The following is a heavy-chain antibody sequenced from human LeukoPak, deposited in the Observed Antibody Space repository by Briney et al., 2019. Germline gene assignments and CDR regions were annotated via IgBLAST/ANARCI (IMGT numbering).Heavy chain of an antibody. D-gene: IGHD6-13*01. CDR1: GFTFSSYG. Sequence: GRSLRLSCAASGFTFSSYGMHWVRQAPGKGLEWVAVIWYDGSNKYYADSVKGRFTISRDNSKNTLYLQMNSLRAEDTAVYYCAREESRIALLSRYYYYGMDVWGQGTTVTVSS. CDR2: IWYDGSNK. V-gene: IGHV3-33*01. CDR3: AREESRIALLSRYYYYGMDV. J-gene: IGHJ6*02.